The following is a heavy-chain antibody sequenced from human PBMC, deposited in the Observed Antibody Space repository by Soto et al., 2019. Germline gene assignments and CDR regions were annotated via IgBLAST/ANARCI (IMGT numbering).Heavy chain of an antibody. J-gene: IGHJ5*02. CDR3: AKEELGYCISTSCYRKNWFDP. CDR1: GITFSSCA. D-gene: IGHD2-2*02. CDR2: ISGNGGST. V-gene: IGHV3-23*01. Sequence: GGSLRLSCGSSGITFSSCAMGWVRQAPGKGLEWVSGISGNGGSTYYADSVKGRFTISRDNSKNTLYLQMNSLRAEDTAVYYCAKEELGYCISTSCYRKNWFDPWGQGTLVTVSS.